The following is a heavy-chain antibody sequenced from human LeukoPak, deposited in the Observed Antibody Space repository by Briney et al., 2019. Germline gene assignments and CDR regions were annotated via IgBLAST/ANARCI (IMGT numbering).Heavy chain of an antibody. CDR2: ISSSGSFI. J-gene: IGHJ4*02. CDR3: ARETHYDSSGYHNDY. CDR1: GFTFSDYY. Sequence: GGSLRLSCAASGFTFSDYYMSWIRQAPGKGLEWVSYISSSGSFIYYADSVKGRFTISRDNAKNSLYLQMNSLRAEDTAVYYCARETHYDSSGYHNDYWGQGILVTVSS. D-gene: IGHD3-22*01. V-gene: IGHV3-11*04.